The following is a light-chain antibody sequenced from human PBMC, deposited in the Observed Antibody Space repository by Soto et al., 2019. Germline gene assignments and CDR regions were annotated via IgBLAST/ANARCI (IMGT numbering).Light chain of an antibody. J-gene: IGKJ1*01. Sequence: DIQMTQYTSTLSASVGDRVTITCRASQSISTYLAWYQQKPGKAPKLLIYKASSLESGVPSRFSGSGSGTEFTLTISSLQPDDFATYYCQQYNSYRWTFGLGTKVDI. CDR3: QQYNSYRWT. CDR2: KAS. CDR1: QSISTY. V-gene: IGKV1-5*03.